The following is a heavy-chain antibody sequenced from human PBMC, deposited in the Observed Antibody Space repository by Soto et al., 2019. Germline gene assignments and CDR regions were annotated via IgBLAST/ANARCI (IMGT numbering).Heavy chain of an antibody. CDR1: GYTLTTYS. CDR3: ARGNRGAFDI. Sequence: QVQLVQSGAEVKKPGASVKVSCKASGYTLTTYSMHWVRQAPGQRLEWMGWMNPLNGDTKYSQRFPGRLTIIRDTSASTAYMELSSLGSEDTAIYYCARGNRGAFDIWGQGTMVTGSS. J-gene: IGHJ3*02. V-gene: IGHV1-3*01. CDR2: MNPLNGDT.